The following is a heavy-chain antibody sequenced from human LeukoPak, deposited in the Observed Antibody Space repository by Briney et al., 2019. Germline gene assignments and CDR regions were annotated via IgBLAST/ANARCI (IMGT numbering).Heavy chain of an antibody. D-gene: IGHD3-9*01. V-gene: IGHV1-69*05. CDR2: IIPIFGTA. J-gene: IGHJ4*02. CDR3: ARKDDILTGDYRLDY. Sequence: SVKVSCKASGGTFSSYAISWVRQAPGQGLEWMGGIIPIFGTANYAQKFQGRVTITTDESTSTAYMELSSLRSEDTAVYYCARKDDILTGDYRLDYWGQGTLVTVSS. CDR1: GGTFSSYA.